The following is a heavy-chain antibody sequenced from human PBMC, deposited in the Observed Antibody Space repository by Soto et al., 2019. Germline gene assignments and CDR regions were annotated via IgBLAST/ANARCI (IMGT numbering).Heavy chain of an antibody. CDR3: ATVPTYYYDRSGYANAFDM. V-gene: IGHV4-30-4*01. Sequence: TLSLTCTVSGGSINSGDYYWSWIRQPPGKGLEWIGYIYYSGSTYHNPSLKSRINLSVDTSKNQFSLKLSSVTAADTAVYYCATVPTYYYDRSGYANAFDMWGQGTMVTVSS. J-gene: IGHJ3*02. CDR1: GGSINSGDYY. CDR2: IYYSGST. D-gene: IGHD3-22*01.